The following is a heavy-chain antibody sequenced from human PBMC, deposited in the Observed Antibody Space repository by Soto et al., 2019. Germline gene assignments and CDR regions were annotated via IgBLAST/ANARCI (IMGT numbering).Heavy chain of an antibody. J-gene: IGHJ4*02. CDR3: AKDEDYGDYLFYYDY. V-gene: IGHV3-23*01. CDR2: ISGSGGST. D-gene: IGHD4-17*01. Sequence: GGSLRLSCAASGFTFSSYAMSWVRQAPGKGLEWVSAISGSGGSTYYADSVKGRFTISRDNSKNTLYLRMNSLRAEDTAVYYCAKDEDYGDYLFYYDYWGQGTLVTVSS. CDR1: GFTFSSYA.